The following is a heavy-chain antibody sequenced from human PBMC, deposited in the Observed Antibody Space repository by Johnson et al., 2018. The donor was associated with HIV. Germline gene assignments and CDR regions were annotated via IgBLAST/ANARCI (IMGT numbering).Heavy chain of an antibody. CDR1: GFTVSSNY. CDR2: IYSGGTT. CDR3: ARSGYGSGSTHDAFDI. Sequence: VQLVESGGGLIQPGGSLRLSCAASGFTVSSNYMSWVRQAPGKGLEWVSVIYSGGTTHYADSVKGRSTISRDNSKNTLYLQMNSLRAEDTAVYYCARSGYGSGSTHDAFDIWGQGTMVTVSS. J-gene: IGHJ3*02. D-gene: IGHD3-10*01. V-gene: IGHV3-53*01.